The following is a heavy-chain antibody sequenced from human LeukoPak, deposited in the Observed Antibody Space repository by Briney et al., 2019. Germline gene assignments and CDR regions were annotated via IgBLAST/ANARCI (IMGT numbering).Heavy chain of an antibody. J-gene: IGHJ4*02. V-gene: IGHV4-38-2*02. D-gene: IGHD5-18*01. CDR2: IYHSGTT. CDR1: GYSINGGYY. CDR3: ARGAYSYVGYFDY. Sequence: PSETLSLTCTVSGYSINGGYYWGWTRQPPGKGLEWIGIIYHSGTTYSNPSLKSRVTISVDTSKNQFSLKLSSVTAEDTAFYYCARGAYSYVGYFDYWGRGTLVTVSS.